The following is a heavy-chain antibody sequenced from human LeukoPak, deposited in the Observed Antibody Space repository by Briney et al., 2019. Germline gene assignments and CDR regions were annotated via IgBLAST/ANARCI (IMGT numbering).Heavy chain of an antibody. Sequence: SETLSLTCAVYGGSFSGYYWSWIRQPPGKGLEWIGEINHSGSTNYNPSLKSRVTISVHTSKNQFSLKLSSVTAADTAVYYCARDLHGGKLWDYWGQGTLVTVSS. J-gene: IGHJ4*02. CDR2: INHSGST. V-gene: IGHV4-34*01. D-gene: IGHD4-23*01. CDR1: GGSFSGYY. CDR3: ARDLHGGKLWDY.